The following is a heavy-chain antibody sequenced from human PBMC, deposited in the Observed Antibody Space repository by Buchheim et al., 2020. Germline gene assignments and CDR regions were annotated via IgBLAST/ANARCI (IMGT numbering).Heavy chain of an antibody. CDR3: ARWRETMDV. CDR2: MKPNSGNT. CDR1: GYTFSSYD. J-gene: IGHJ6*02. D-gene: IGHD3-3*01. V-gene: IGHV1-8*01. Sequence: QVRLVQSGAEVKKPGASVKFSCKASGYTFSSYDINWVRQATGQGLEWMGYMKPNSGNTCYAQKFQGRLIMTRDTSMSTAFMELSGLRSEDTAVYYCARWRETMDVWGQGTT.